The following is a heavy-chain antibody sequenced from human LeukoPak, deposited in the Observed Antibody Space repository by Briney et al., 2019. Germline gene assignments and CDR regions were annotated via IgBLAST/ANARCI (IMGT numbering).Heavy chain of an antibody. CDR3: ARGSSLAPIPHY. Sequence: ASVKVSCKASGGTFSSYAISWVRQAPGQGLEWMGGIIPIFGTANYAQKFQGRVTITTDESTSTAYMELSSLRSEDTAVYYCARGSSLAPIPHYWGQGTLVTVSS. CDR1: GGTFSSYA. CDR2: IIPIFGTA. J-gene: IGHJ4*02. V-gene: IGHV1-69*05. D-gene: IGHD6-13*01.